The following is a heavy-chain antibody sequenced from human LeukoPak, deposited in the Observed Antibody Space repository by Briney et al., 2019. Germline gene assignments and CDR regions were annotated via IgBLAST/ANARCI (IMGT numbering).Heavy chain of an antibody. CDR1: GFAFCSYG. CDR3: ARSGGSYGPGP. Sequence: GGSLRLSCAASGFAFCSYGMHWVRQAPGKGLQWLAFIRLDGTLQYYADSVKGRFTVSRDNSLNTLYLQMNSLSGDDTDVYFCARSGGSYGPGPWGQGTLVTVAS. D-gene: IGHD3-16*01. J-gene: IGHJ5*02. CDR2: IRLDGTLQ. V-gene: IGHV3-30*02.